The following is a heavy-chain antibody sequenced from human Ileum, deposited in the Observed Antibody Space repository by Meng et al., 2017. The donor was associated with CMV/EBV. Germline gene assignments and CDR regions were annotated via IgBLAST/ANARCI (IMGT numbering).Heavy chain of an antibody. CDR1: GFLFSAET. J-gene: IGHJ5*02. V-gene: IGHV3-21*01. Sequence: CAASGFLFSAETMNWVRQAPGRGLEWVSSISSNADYIYYAASVRGRFTISRDNAGNSVFLQMNNLRADDTAVYFCARGLTTSFANSWGQGTLVTVSS. CDR2: ISSNADYI. D-gene: IGHD1-14*01. CDR3: ARGLTTSFANS.